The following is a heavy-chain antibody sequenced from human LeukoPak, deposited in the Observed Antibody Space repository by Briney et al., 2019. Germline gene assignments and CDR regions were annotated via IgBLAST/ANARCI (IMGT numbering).Heavy chain of an antibody. CDR2: VSNSGVTT. J-gene: IGHJ4*02. V-gene: IGHV3-23*01. D-gene: IGHD2-21*01. CDR1: GFTFSSYV. CDR3: VKGIASHDFFSRGE. Sequence: GGSLRLSCAASGFTFSSYVMNWVRQAPGKGLEWVSGVSNSGVTTYYADSVKGRFTISRDNAKNTLFLQMNSLRAEDTAVYYCVKGIASHDFFSRGEWGQGTLVTVSS.